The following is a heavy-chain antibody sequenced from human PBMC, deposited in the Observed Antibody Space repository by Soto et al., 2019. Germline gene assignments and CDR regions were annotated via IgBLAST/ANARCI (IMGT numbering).Heavy chain of an antibody. V-gene: IGHV3-74*01. J-gene: IGHJ6*02. D-gene: IGHD5-12*01. CDR2: INSDGSST. CDR1: SMDG. Sequence: SMDGVHLVRQAPGKGLVWVSRINSDGSSTSYADSVKGRFTISRDNAKNTLYLQMNSLRAEDTAVYYCARAPVATIWVYYYYYGMDVWGQGTTVTVSS. CDR3: ARAPVATIWVYYYYYGMDV.